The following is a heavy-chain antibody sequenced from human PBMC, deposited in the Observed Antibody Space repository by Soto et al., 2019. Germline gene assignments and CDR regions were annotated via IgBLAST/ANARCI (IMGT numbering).Heavy chain of an antibody. J-gene: IGHJ4*02. Sequence: EVQLLESGGGLVQPGGSLRLSCAASGFTFSGFAMNWVRQPPGKGLEWVSSVDYTGSYTFYAASVKGQFSISRDNSKNLVYLEQNSMRAEDTAVYYCEKISCGLSELDYWGQGTLVIVSS. CDR3: EKISCGLSELDY. CDR1: GFTFSGFA. CDR2: VDYTGSYT. D-gene: IGHD3-16*01. V-gene: IGHV3-23*01.